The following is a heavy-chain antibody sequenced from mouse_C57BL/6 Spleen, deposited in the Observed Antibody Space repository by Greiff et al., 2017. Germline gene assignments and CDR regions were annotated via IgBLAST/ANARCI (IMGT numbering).Heavy chain of an antibody. CDR2: IDPENGDT. CDR1: GFNIKDDY. CDR3: TYYYGSSPWFAY. D-gene: IGHD1-1*01. J-gene: IGHJ3*01. Sequence: EVQLVESGAELVRPGASVKLSCTASGFNIKDDYMHWVKQRPEQGLEWIGWIDPENGDTEYASKFQGKAPITADTSSNTAYLQLSSLTSEDTAVYYCTYYYGSSPWFAYWGQGTLVTVSA. V-gene: IGHV14-4*01.